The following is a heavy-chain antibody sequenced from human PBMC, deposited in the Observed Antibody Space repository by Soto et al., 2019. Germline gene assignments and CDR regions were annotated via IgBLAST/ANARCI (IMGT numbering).Heavy chain of an antibody. CDR2: IWYDGSNT. V-gene: IGHV3-33*01. Sequence: PGGSLRLSCVASGFFLRDFGMHWVRQAPGKGLEWVSVIWYDGSNTYQGESVKGRFTMSRDISKNTLYLQMDSLRPEDTAVYYCARGGTIVGVVISPFDYWGQGTLVTVSS. CDR3: ARGGTIVGVVISPFDY. CDR1: GFFLRDFG. D-gene: IGHD3-3*01. J-gene: IGHJ4*02.